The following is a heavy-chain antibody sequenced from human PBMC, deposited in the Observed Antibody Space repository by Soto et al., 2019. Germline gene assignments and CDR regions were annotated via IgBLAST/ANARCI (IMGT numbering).Heavy chain of an antibody. D-gene: IGHD2-2*01. J-gene: IGHJ5*02. CDR1: GYSFTNYW. CDR2: IYPAYSDT. CDR3: ARHDVCSTPICHNWFDP. V-gene: IGHV5-51*01. Sequence: GESLKISCKASGYSFTNYWIGWVRQMPGKGLEWMGSIYPAYSDTRYSPSFQGQVTISADKSISTAYLRWSSLKASDTAMYYCARHDVCSTPICHNWFDPWGQGTLVTVS.